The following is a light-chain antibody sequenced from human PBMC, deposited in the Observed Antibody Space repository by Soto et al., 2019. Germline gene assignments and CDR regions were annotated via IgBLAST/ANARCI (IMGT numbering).Light chain of an antibody. CDR1: SSDVGSYKF. Sequence: SALTQPASVSGSPGQSITISCTGTSSDVGSYKFVSWYQQHPGKAPKLMIYEGSKRPSGVSNRFSGSKSDNTASLTISGLQAEDEADYYCCSYAGSSTYVFGTGTKLTVL. J-gene: IGLJ1*01. CDR2: EGS. V-gene: IGLV2-23*01. CDR3: CSYAGSSTYV.